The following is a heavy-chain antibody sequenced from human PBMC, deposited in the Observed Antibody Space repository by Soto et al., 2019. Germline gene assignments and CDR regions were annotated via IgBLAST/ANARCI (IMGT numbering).Heavy chain of an antibody. CDR2: IIPIFGTA. CDR1: GYTFTGYY. V-gene: IGHV1-69*13. J-gene: IGHJ3*02. Sequence: GASVKVSCKASGYTFTGYYMHWVRQAPGQGLEWMGGIIPIFGTANYAQKSQGRVTITADESTSTAYMELSSLRSEDTAVYYCARDPHAPYCSSTSCYPRDDAFDIWGQGTMVTVS. CDR3: ARDPHAPYCSSTSCYPRDDAFDI. D-gene: IGHD2-2*01.